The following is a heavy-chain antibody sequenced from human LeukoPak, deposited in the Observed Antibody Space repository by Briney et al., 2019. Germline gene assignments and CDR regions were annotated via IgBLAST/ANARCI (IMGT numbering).Heavy chain of an antibody. CDR1: GGSISSYY. V-gene: IGHV4-59*01. J-gene: IGHJ4*02. CDR2: IYYSGST. D-gene: IGHD5-12*01. CDR3: ARAGDIVASMTPDY. Sequence: SETLSLTCTVSGGSISSYYWSWIRQPPGKGLEWIGYIYYSGSTNYNPSLKSRVTISVDTSKNQFSLKLSSVTAADTAVYYCARAGDIVASMTPDYWGQGTVVSVSS.